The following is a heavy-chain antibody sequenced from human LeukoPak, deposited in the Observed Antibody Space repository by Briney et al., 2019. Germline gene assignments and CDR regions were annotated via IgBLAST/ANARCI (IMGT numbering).Heavy chain of an antibody. Sequence: GGSLRLSCAASRFTFSSYGVHWVRQAPGKGLEWVALISYDGSIKYFADSVKGRFTISRDNSKNTLYLQMNSLRAEDTAVYYCAKALSAYYYFDYWGQGTLVTVSS. CDR3: AKALSAYYYFDY. CDR1: RFTFSSYG. CDR2: ISYDGSIK. D-gene: IGHD1-26*01. V-gene: IGHV3-30*18. J-gene: IGHJ4*02.